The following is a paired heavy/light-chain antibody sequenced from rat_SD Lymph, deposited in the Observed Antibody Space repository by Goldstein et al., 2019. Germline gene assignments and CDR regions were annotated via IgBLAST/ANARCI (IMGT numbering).Light chain of an antibody. J-gene: IGKJ1*01. CDR2: RAS. V-gene: IGKV3S18*01. CDR3: QQSRESPPT. CDR1: QSVSISSINL. Sequence: DIVLTQSPVLAVSLGQRATISCRASQSVSISSINLMHWYQQKPGQQPKLLIYRASNLASGIPARFSGSGSGTDFTLTIDPVQADDIAAYYCQQSRESPPTFGGGTKLELK.
Heavy chain of an antibody. CDR1: GFTFSNYG. CDR3: ARHTSYFDY. J-gene: IGHJ2*01. D-gene: IGHD1-7*01. Sequence: EVQLVESGGGLVQPGRSLKLSCLASGFTFSNYGMNWIRQAPGKGLEWVASISSSSSYIYYADTVKGRFTISRDNAKNTLYLQMTSLRSEDTALYYCARHTSYFDYWGQGVMVTVSS. V-gene: IGHV5-34*01. CDR2: ISSSSSYI.